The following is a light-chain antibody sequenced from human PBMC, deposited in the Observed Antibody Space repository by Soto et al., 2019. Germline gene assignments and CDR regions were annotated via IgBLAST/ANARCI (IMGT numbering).Light chain of an antibody. V-gene: IGLV2-14*01. CDR2: DVS. CDR1: SSDVGGYNY. Sequence: QPVLTRPASVSGSPGQSITISCTGTSSDVGGYNYVSWYQQHPGKAPKLMIYDVSNRPSGVSNRFSGSKSGNTASLTISGLQAEDEADYYCSSYTSSSTLYVFGTGTKVTVL. CDR3: SSYTSSSTLYV. J-gene: IGLJ1*01.